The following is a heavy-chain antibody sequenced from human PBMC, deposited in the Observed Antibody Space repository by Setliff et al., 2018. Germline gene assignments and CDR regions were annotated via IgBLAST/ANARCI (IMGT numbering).Heavy chain of an antibody. CDR3: ARNALTGTTRKYYYYMDV. CDR2: TIPLLPLP. V-gene: IGHV1-69*10. CDR1: GGTLSTLS. J-gene: IGHJ6*03. Sequence: SVKVSCKASGGTLSTLSIAWVRQAPGQGLEWMGGTIPLLPLPNYAVKFQGRVTITADKSTSTAYMELRSLTSEDTAVYYCARNALTGTTRKYYYYMDVWGQGTRVTVS. D-gene: IGHD1-7*01.